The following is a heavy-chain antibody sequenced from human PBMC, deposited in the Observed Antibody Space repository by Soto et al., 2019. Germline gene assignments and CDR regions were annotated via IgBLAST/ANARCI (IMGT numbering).Heavy chain of an antibody. D-gene: IGHD6-13*01. J-gene: IGHJ6*02. CDR1: GVTFSSYW. CDR2: IKQDGSEK. CDR3: AREAAADYYGMDV. Sequence: GGFLRLSCAASGVTFSSYWMSWVRQAPGKGLEWVANIKQDGSEKYYVDSVKGRFTISRDNAKNSLYLQMNSLRAEDTAVYYCAREAAADYYGMDVWGQGTTVTVSS. V-gene: IGHV3-7*05.